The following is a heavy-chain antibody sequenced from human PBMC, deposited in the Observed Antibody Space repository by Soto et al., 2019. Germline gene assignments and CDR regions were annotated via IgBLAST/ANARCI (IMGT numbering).Heavy chain of an antibody. CDR1: GFTFSKYD. V-gene: IGHV3-23*01. J-gene: IGHJ4*02. D-gene: IGHD5-12*01. Sequence: EVQLLESGGGLVQPGGSLRLSCAASGFTFSKYDISWVRQAPGKGLEWVSTLTSSGDSTDYADSVKGRFTISRDNSKNTLYVQMNSLRAEDTSVYFCAKGKWLDNWGQGTLVTVSS. CDR3: AKGKWLDN. CDR2: LTSSGDST.